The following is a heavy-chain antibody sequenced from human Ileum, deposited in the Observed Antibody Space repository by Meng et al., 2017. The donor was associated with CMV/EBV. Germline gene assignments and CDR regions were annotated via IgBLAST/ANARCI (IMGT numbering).Heavy chain of an antibody. J-gene: IGHJ4*02. CDR2: IKQDGSEK. D-gene: IGHD1-7*01. CDR1: GFTFSSYS. CDR3: ARGSPQYNWNYGNY. V-gene: IGHV3-7*01. Sequence: GGSLRLSCAASGFTFSSYSMNWVRQAPGKGLEWVANIKQDGSEKYYVDSVKGRFTISRDNAKNSLYLQMNSLRAEDTAVYYCARGSPQYNWNYGNYWGQGTLVTVSS.